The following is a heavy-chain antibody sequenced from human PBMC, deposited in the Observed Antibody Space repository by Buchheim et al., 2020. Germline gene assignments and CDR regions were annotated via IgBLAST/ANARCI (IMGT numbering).Heavy chain of an antibody. CDR3: ARGSGYSSSWNYYYGMDV. CDR2: ISSSSSTI. D-gene: IGHD6-13*01. V-gene: IGHV3-48*01. CDR1: GFTFSSYS. Sequence: EVQLVESGGGLVQPGGSLRLSCAASGFTFSSYSMNWVRQAPGKGLEWVSYISSSSSTIYYADSVKGRFTISRDNAKNSLYLQMNSPRAEDTAVYYCARGSGYSSSWNYYYGMDVWGQGTT. J-gene: IGHJ6*02.